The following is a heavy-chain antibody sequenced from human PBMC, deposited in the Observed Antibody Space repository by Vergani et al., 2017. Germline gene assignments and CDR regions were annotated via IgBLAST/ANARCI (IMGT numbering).Heavy chain of an antibody. V-gene: IGHV5-51*01. D-gene: IGHD3-3*01. Sequence: EVQLVQSGAEVKKPGESLKISCKGSGYSFTNYWIGWVRQMPGKGLEWMGIIYPGDSDTIYSPSFQGQVTISADKSITAAYLQWSSLTASDTAMYYCARHPGDHDFWSPLDYWGQGTLVTVSS. CDR1: GYSFTNYW. CDR3: ARHPGDHDFWSPLDY. J-gene: IGHJ4*02. CDR2: IYPGDSDT.